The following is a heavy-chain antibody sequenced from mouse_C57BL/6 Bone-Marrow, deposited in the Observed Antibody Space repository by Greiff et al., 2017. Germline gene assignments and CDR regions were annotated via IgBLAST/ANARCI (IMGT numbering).Heavy chain of an antibody. D-gene: IGHD2-3*01. J-gene: IGHJ4*01. V-gene: IGHV1-81*01. CDR2: IYPRSGNT. CDR3: ARRWGFYDHYAMDY. CDR1: GYTFTSYG. Sequence: VKLMESGAELARPGASVKLSCKASGYTFTSYGISWVKQRPGQGLEWIGEIYPRSGNTYYNEKFKGKATLTADKSSSTAYMELRSLTSEDSAVYFCARRWGFYDHYAMDYWGQGTSVTVSS.